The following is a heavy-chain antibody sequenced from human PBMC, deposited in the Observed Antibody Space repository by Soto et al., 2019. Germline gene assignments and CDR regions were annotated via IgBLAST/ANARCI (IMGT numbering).Heavy chain of an antibody. V-gene: IGHV3-23*01. J-gene: IGHJ6*02. CDR2: ISGSGGST. Sequence: PGGSLRLSCAASGFTFSSYAMSWVRQAPGKGLEWVSAISGSGGSTYYADSVKGRFTISRDNSKNTLYLQMNSLRAEDTAVYYCAKAQQLVPYYYYGMDVWGQGTTVTVSS. D-gene: IGHD6-6*01. CDR3: AKAQQLVPYYYYGMDV. CDR1: GFTFSSYA.